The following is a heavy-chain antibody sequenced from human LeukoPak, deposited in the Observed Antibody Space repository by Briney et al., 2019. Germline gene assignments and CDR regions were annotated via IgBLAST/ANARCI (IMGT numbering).Heavy chain of an antibody. CDR3: ARQGSSPNWFDP. CDR2: MFYSGST. V-gene: IGHV4-39*01. D-gene: IGHD1-26*01. Sequence: SGTLSLTCTVSGDSISGGAFYWGWVRQSPGKGLEWIGSMFYSGSTHFNPSLESRITMSLDTSKDQFSLRLSLMTAADTAMYYCARQGSSPNWFDPWGQGTLVTVSS. CDR1: GDSISGGAFY. J-gene: IGHJ5*02.